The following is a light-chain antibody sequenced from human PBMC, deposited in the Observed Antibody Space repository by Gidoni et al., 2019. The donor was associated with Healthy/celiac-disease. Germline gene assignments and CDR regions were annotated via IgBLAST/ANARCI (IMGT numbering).Light chain of an antibody. CDR3: QQYNSYPCS. J-gene: IGKJ2*04. CDR2: KAS. V-gene: IGKV1-5*03. Sequence: DIEMTKSTSTLSASVGDRITITCRASQSISSWLALYQQKPGKAPKLLIYKASSLESGVTSRLSGSGSGTEFTLTISSLQPDDFATYYCQQYNSYPCSFGQGTKLEIK. CDR1: QSISSW.